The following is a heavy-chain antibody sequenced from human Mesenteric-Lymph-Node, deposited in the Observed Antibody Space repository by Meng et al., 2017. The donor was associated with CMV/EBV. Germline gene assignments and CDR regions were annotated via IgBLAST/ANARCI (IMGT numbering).Heavy chain of an antibody. D-gene: IGHD6-19*01. CDR1: EFNFNDYA. V-gene: IGHV3-23*01. CDR2: ISSSGKST. CDR3: ARSLAVAGSACDF. J-gene: IGHJ4*02. Sequence: CAASEFNFNDYAGTWVRQATGKGLGWVSSISSSGKSTYYADYVKGRFTISRDNSKNTLYLQMSSLRGEDTAVYYCARSLAVAGSACDFWGQGTLVTVSS.